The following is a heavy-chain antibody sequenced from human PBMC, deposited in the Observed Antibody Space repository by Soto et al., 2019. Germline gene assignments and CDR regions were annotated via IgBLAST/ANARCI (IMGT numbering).Heavy chain of an antibody. V-gene: IGHV3-30-3*01. J-gene: IGHJ6*02. Sequence: QVQLVESGGGVVQPGRSLRLSCAASGFTFSSYAMHWVRQAPGKGLEWVAVISYDGSNKYYADSVKGRFTISRDNSKSTLYLQMNSLGAEDMAVYYCARDSEAVWVRLLTRCPRKYGMDVWGQGTTVTVSS. D-gene: IGHD3-16*01. CDR3: ARDSEAVWVRLLTRCPRKYGMDV. CDR2: ISYDGSNK. CDR1: GFTFSSYA.